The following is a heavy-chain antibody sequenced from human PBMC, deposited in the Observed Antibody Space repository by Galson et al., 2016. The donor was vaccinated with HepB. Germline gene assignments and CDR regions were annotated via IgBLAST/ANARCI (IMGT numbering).Heavy chain of an antibody. CDR3: ATFIEEHSSFES. D-gene: IGHD4-11*01. CDR2: IKQDGSEK. CDR1: GFTFTTYW. V-gene: IGHV3-7*01. Sequence: SLRLPCAASGFTFTTYWMSWVRQAPGKGLEWVANIKQDGSEKFYVDSVKGRFTVSRDNAKNSLFLQMRGLRTEDTAIYFCATFIEEHSSFESWGQGTQVTVSS. J-gene: IGHJ4*02.